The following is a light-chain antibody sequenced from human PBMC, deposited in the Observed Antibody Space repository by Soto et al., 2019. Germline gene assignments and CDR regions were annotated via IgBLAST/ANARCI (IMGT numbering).Light chain of an antibody. J-gene: IGLJ2*01. V-gene: IGLV2-14*01. CDR1: SSDVGGYNY. CDR2: DVS. Sequence: QSALTQPASVSGSPGQSITISCTGTSSDVGGYNYVSWYQQHPGKAPKLMIYDVSNRPSGVSNRFSGSKSGNTASLTISGHEADDAAYYYCSSSTSSNVVFGGGTKLTVL. CDR3: SSSTSSNVV.